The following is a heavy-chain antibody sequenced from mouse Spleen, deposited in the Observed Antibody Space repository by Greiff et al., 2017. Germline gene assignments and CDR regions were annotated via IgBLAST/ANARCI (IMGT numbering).Heavy chain of an antibody. CDR3: ASITTVVAYYFDY. J-gene: IGHJ2*01. V-gene: IGHV1-42*01. CDR2: INPSTGGT. Sequence: VQLQQSGPELVKPGASVKISCKASGYSFTGYYMNWVKQSPEKSLEWIGEINPSTGGTTYNQKFKAKATLTVDKSSSTAYMQLKSLTSEDSAVYYCASITTVVAYYFDYWGQGTTLTVSS. CDR1: GYSFTGYY. D-gene: IGHD1-1*01.